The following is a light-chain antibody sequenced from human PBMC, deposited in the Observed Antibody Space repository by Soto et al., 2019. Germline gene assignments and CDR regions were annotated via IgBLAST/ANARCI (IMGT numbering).Light chain of an antibody. CDR1: QSLSTS. Sequence: DIQMTQSPSSLPVSVGDRVTITCRTSQSLSTSLNWFQQKPGKAPKLLIHAASTLQGGVPSRFSGSGSGTEFALIISSLQPEDFATYYCQQSYSIPWTFGQGTKVDIK. CDR2: AAS. V-gene: IGKV1-39*01. J-gene: IGKJ1*01. CDR3: QQSYSIPWT.